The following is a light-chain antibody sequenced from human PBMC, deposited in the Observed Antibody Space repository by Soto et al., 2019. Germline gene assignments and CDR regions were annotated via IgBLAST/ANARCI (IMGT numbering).Light chain of an antibody. V-gene: IGLV2-23*01. CDR1: SSDVGSYNL. CDR3: CSYAGTSLYV. J-gene: IGLJ1*01. Sequence: QSVLTQPASVSGSPGQSITISCTVTSSDVGSYNLVSWYQQHPGKAPKLMIYEGSKRPSGVSNRFSGSKSGNTASLTISGLQAEDEADHYCCSYAGTSLYVFGTGTKLTVL. CDR2: EGS.